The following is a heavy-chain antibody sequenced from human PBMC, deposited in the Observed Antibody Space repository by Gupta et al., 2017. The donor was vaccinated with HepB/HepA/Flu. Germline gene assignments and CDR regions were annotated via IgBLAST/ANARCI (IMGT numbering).Heavy chain of an antibody. D-gene: IGHD3-10*01. CDR2: MNPNSGNT. J-gene: IGHJ6*03. V-gene: IGHV1-8*03. Sequence: QVQLVQSGAEVKKPGASVKVPCKASGYTFTSYDINWVRQATGQGLEWMGWMNPNSGNTGYAQKFQGRVTITRNTSISTAYMELSSLRSEDTAVYYCARGGLWFGESYYYYMDVWGKGTTVTVAS. CDR1: GYTFTSYD. CDR3: ARGGLWFGESYYYYMDV.